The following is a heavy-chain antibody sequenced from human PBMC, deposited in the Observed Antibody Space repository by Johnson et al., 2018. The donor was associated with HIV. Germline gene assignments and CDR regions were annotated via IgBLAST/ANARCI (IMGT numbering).Heavy chain of an antibody. CDR3: AKDRSLEWLYDAFDI. Sequence: QVQLLESGGGVVQPVRSLRLSCAASGFTFSSYGMHWVRQAPGKGLEWVAVIWYDGSNKYYADSVKGRFTISRDNSKNTLYLQMNSLRAEDTAVYYCAKDRSLEWLYDAFDIWGQGTMVTVSS. D-gene: IGHD3-3*01. CDR1: GFTFSSYG. J-gene: IGHJ3*02. CDR2: IWYDGSNK. V-gene: IGHV3-33*06.